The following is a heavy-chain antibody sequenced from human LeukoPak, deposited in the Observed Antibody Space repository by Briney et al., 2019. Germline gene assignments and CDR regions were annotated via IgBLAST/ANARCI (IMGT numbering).Heavy chain of an antibody. Sequence: PGGSLRLSCAASGFTFSSFAMSWVRQAPGKGLEWVSVIYSGGSTYYADSVKGRFTISRDNSKNTLYLQMNSLRAEDTAVYYCARAGIAAAGNFDYWGQGTLVTVSS. J-gene: IGHJ4*02. D-gene: IGHD6-13*01. CDR1: GFTFSSFA. V-gene: IGHV3-66*01. CDR2: IYSGGST. CDR3: ARAGIAAAGNFDY.